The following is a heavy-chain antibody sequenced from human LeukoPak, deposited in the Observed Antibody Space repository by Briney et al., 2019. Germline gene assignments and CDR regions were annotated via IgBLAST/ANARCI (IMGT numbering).Heavy chain of an antibody. CDR2: IYYSGST. V-gene: IGHV4-59*11. CDR1: GGSTSSHY. CDR3: AAIVPAAIPAVFDP. Sequence: SETLSLTCTVSGGSTSSHYWSWIRQPPGKGLEWIGYIYYSGSTNYNPSLKSRVTISVDTSKNQFSLKLSSVTAADTAVYYCAAIVPAAIPAVFDPWGQGTLVTVSS. D-gene: IGHD2-2*01. J-gene: IGHJ5*02.